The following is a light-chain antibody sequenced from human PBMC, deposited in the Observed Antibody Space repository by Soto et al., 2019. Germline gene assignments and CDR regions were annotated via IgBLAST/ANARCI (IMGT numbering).Light chain of an antibody. CDR1: QSVSSSY. Sequence: PGERAPLSCKASQSVSSSYLAWYQQKPGQAPRLLIYGASSRATGIPDRFSGSGSGTDFTLTIIRLEPEDFAVYYCQQYGSSPSTFGQGTRLEIK. J-gene: IGKJ5*01. V-gene: IGKV3-20*01. CDR3: QQYGSSPST. CDR2: GAS.